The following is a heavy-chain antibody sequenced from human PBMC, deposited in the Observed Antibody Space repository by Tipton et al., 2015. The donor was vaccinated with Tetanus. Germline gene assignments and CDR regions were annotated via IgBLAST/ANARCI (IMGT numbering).Heavy chain of an antibody. D-gene: IGHD4-17*01. V-gene: IGHV4-31*11. J-gene: IGHJ5*02. CDR3: ARGRRFGEFTVTTWLIDP. CDR1: GGSFSSGGYY. Sequence: GLVKPSETLSLTCAVYGGSFSSGGYYWSWIRQHPGKGLEWIGYIYYSGSTYYNPSLKSRVTISVDTSKNQFSLKLSSVTAADTAVYYCARGRRFGEFTVTTWLIDPWGQGTLVTVSS. CDR2: IYYSGST.